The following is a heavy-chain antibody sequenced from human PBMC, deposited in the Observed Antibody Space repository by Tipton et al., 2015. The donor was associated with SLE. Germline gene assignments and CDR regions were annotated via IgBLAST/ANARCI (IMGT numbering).Heavy chain of an antibody. J-gene: IGHJ3*02. CDR2: ISYDGSNK. D-gene: IGHD6-13*01. CDR1: GFTFSSYA. CDR3: ARGGIAASYDI. Sequence: SLRLSCAASGFTFSSYAMHWVRQAPGKGLEWVAVISYDGSNKYYADSVKGRFTISRDNAKNSLYLQMNSLRAEDTAVYYCARGGIAASYDIWGQGTMVTVSS. V-gene: IGHV3-30-3*01.